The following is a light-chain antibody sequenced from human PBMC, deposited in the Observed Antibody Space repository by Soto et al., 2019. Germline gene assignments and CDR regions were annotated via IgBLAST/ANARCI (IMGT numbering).Light chain of an antibody. Sequence: TQPPSVSETPGQRVTISCSGTTSNIGRNYVCWYQLLPGTAPKLLIYGNFQRPSGDPYRFSGSKSGTSASLAIRGLRSEDEAEYYCAGWDASLSGYVFGTGTKLTVL. CDR1: TSNIGRNY. CDR2: GNF. J-gene: IGLJ1*01. V-gene: IGLV1-47*02. CDR3: AGWDASLSGYV.